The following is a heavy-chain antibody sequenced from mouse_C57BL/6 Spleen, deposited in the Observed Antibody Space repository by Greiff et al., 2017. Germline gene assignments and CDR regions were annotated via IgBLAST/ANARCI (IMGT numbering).Heavy chain of an antibody. CDR3: AYSNYGAWFAY. J-gene: IGHJ3*01. V-gene: IGHV1-80*01. D-gene: IGHD2-5*01. Sequence: QVQLKESGAELVKPGASVKISCKASGYAFSSYWMNWVKQRPGKGLEWIGQIYPGDGDTNYNGKFKGKATLTADKSSCTAYMQLSSLTSEVSAVYFCAYSNYGAWFAYWGQGTLVTVSA. CDR2: IYPGDGDT. CDR1: GYAFSSYW.